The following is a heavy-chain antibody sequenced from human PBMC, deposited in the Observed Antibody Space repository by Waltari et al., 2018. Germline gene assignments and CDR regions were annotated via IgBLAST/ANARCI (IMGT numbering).Heavy chain of an antibody. J-gene: IGHJ3*02. CDR3: ATGYSSSWYGAFDI. Sequence: QVKLVQSGAEVKKPGASVKVSAKVSGYTRTELSIHWVRQSPGKGIEWMGGFDPEEVETIYAQKYQGRVTMTEDTSTDTAYMELSSLRSEDTAVYYCATGYSSSWYGAFDIWGQGTMVTVSS. CDR1: GYTRTELS. D-gene: IGHD6-13*01. CDR2: FDPEEVET. V-gene: IGHV1-24*01.